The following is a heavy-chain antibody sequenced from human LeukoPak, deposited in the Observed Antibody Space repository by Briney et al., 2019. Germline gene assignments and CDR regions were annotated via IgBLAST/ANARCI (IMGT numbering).Heavy chain of an antibody. CDR2: IYSAGNT. CDR1: GLTVSSNY. Sequence: GGSLRLSCAASGLTVSSNYVSWVRQAPGKGLEWVSIIYSAGNTFYADSVKGRFTISRDNSRNTVFLQMNSLRVEDTAVYYCARLKLRAALDIWGQGTMVTVSS. CDR3: ARLKLRAALDI. J-gene: IGHJ3*02. V-gene: IGHV3-53*01.